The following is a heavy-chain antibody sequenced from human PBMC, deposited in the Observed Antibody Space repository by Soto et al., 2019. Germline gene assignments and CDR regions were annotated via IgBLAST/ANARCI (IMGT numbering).Heavy chain of an antibody. CDR3: AKHWIDDAFDI. V-gene: IGHV4-59*11. CDR2: IYSSGST. J-gene: IGHJ3*02. CDR1: GGSMHNHY. Sequence: QVQLQESGPALVKPSETLSLTCTVSGGSMHNHYWSWIRQPPGKGLEWIGYIYSSGSTNYNPSLKRRVTISVDPAKNQFSLKLSSVIAADTAVYYCAKHWIDDAFDIWGQGTMVTGSS. D-gene: IGHD1-1*01.